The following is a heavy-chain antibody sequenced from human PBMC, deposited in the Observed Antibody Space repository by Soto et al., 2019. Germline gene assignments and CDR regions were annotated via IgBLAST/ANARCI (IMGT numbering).Heavy chain of an antibody. J-gene: IGHJ4*02. CDR2: IRDYNGNT. CDR1: GYTFATYG. D-gene: IGHD6-6*01. Sequence: QVQLVQSGAEVKKPGASVKVSCKASGYTFATYGISWVRQAPGQGLEWMGWIRDYNGNTNYAQKLQGRVTMTTDTSTSTAYMELRSLRSDDTAVYYCARFPRRAALGRNGGYEDYWGQGTLVTVSS. CDR3: ARFPRRAALGRNGGYEDY. V-gene: IGHV1-18*04.